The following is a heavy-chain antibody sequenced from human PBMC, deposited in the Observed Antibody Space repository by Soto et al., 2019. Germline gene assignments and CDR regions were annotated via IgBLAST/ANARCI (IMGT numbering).Heavy chain of an antibody. V-gene: IGHV3-33*01. CDR1: GFTFSTYD. CDR2: IWYDGTKK. Sequence: QVQLVESGGGVVQPGRSLRLSCAASGFTFSTYDMHWVRQAPGKGLEWVAVIWYDGTKKYYADSVKGRFSISRDNFENILYLQMNRLRAEETAVYYCARAHSRVWASVDYWGQGALVTVSS. CDR3: ARAHSRVWASVDY. D-gene: IGHD6-19*01. J-gene: IGHJ4*02.